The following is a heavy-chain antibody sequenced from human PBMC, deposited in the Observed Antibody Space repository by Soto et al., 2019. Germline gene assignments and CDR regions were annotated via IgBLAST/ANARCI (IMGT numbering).Heavy chain of an antibody. J-gene: IGHJ4*02. V-gene: IGHV4-61*01. CDR3: ARGNNMIRGVIAYYFDF. CDR2: VYYDGST. D-gene: IGHD3-10*01. CDR1: GGSVSNDNYH. Sequence: LALTCTVFGGSVSNDNYHWSWIRQPPGKGLEWIGYVYYDGSTSYNPSLKSRLTTSVDTSKNQFSLRLTSVTAADSALYYCARGNNMIRGVIAYYFDFWGQGTLVTVSS.